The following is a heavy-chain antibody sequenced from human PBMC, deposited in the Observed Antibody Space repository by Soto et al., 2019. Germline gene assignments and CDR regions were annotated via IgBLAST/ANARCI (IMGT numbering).Heavy chain of an antibody. CDR1: GYTFTSYG. J-gene: IGHJ6*02. CDR3: ARDTSGYDLYYYYYGMDV. Sequence: ASVKFSCKASGYTFTSYGISWVRQAPGQGLEWMGWISAYNGNTNYAQKLQGRVTMTTDTSTSTAYMELRSLRSDDTAVYYCARDTSGYDLYYYYYGMDVWGQGTTVTVSS. D-gene: IGHD5-12*01. V-gene: IGHV1-18*04. CDR2: ISAYNGNT.